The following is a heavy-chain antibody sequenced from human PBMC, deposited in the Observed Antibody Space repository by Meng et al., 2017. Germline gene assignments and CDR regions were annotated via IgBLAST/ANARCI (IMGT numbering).Heavy chain of an antibody. CDR2: INAGNGNT. CDR1: GYTFTSYA. Sequence: QVQLVQSGAVVKKPGASVKVSCKASGYTFTSYAMHWVRQAPGQRLEWIGWINAGNGNTKYSQKFQGRVTITRDTSASTAYMELSSLRSEDTAVYYCARCVVVPAAGWFDPWGQGTLVTVSS. D-gene: IGHD2-2*01. V-gene: IGHV1-3*01. CDR3: ARCVVVPAAGWFDP. J-gene: IGHJ5*02.